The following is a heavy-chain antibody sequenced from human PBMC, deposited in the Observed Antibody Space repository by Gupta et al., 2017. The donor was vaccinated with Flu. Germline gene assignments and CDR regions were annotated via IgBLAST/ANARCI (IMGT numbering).Heavy chain of an antibody. CDR2: IIPILGIT. CDR1: GGTFSPYT. V-gene: IGHV1-69*08. J-gene: IGHJ6*02. D-gene: IGHD6-6*01. Sequence: QVQLVQSGSEVKKPGSSVKVSCKASGGTFSPYTISWVRQAPGQGLEWMGRIIPILGITNYAQKLQGRVTITADTSGTAYMELNSLRSDDTAIYFCAGDSGAARRVSGLHVWGQGTTVTVSS. CDR3: AGDSGAARRVSGLHV.